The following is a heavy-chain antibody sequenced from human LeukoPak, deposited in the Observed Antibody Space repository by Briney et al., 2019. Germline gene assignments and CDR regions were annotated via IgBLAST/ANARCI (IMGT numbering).Heavy chain of an antibody. CDR3: VTMSRGASGYYY. CDR2: VSSSSSTI. Sequence: GGSLRLSCAASGFTFSSYSMSWVRQAPGKGLEWVSYVSSSSSTIYYADSVKGRFTISRDNAKNSLYLQMNSLRAEDTAVYYCVTMSRGASGYYYWGQGTLVTVSS. V-gene: IGHV3-48*01. CDR1: GFTFSSYS. D-gene: IGHD3-22*01. J-gene: IGHJ4*02.